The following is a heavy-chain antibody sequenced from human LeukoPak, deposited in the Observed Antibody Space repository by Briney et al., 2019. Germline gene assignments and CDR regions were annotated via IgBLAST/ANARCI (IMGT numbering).Heavy chain of an antibody. J-gene: IGHJ4*02. CDR2: ISGSGDAT. CDR1: GFTFSNYA. CDR3: AKSTSFYLDS. Sequence: GGSLRLSCAASGFTFSNYAMTWVRQAPGKGLECVSVISGSGDATNYADSVKGRFIISRDNSKSTLYVQMNSLRAEDTAVYYCAKSTSFYLDSWGQGTLVTVSS. V-gene: IGHV3-23*01.